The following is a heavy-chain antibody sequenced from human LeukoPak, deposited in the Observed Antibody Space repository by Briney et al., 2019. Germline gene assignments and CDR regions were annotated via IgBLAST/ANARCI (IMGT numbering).Heavy chain of an antibody. CDR1: GFTFSNYA. Sequence: GGSLRLSCAASGFTFSNYAMIWVRQAPGKGLEWVSALSGSGANTYYADSVKGRFTISRDNSKNTLYLQMNSLRAEDTAVYYCAKRPNLWADSSGGWYFDLWGRGTLVTISS. CDR3: AKRPNLWADSSGGWYFDL. V-gene: IGHV3-23*01. D-gene: IGHD3-22*01. CDR2: LSGSGANT. J-gene: IGHJ2*01.